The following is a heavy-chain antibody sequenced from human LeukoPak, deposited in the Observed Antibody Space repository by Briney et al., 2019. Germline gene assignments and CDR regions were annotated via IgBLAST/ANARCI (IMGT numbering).Heavy chain of an antibody. CDR3: ARDLQGSSTFDY. CDR2: INPSGGST. J-gene: IGHJ4*02. V-gene: IGHV1-46*01. CDR1: GYTFTSYY. D-gene: IGHD4-11*01. Sequence: ASVKVSFKASGYTFTSYYMHWVRQAPGQGLEWMGIINPSGGSTNYAQKLQDRVTMTRDTSTSTVYMELSSLRSDDTAVYYCARDLQGSSTFDYWGQGTLVTVSS.